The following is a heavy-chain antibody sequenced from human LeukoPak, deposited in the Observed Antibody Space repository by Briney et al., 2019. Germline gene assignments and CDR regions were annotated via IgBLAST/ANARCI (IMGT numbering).Heavy chain of an antibody. Sequence: SETLSLTCTVSGGSISSYYWSWLRQPPGKGLEWIGYIYYSGSTNYNPSLKSRVTISVDTSKNQFSLKLSSVAAADTAVYYCARLGIGGSYSDYYCYGMDVWGQGTTVTVSS. D-gene: IGHD1-26*01. CDR3: ARLGIGGSYSDYYCYGMDV. CDR1: GGSISSYY. V-gene: IGHV4-59*08. J-gene: IGHJ6*02. CDR2: IYYSGST.